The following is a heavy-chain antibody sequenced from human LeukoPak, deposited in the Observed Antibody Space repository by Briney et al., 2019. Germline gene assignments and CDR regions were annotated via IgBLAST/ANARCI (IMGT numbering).Heavy chain of an antibody. D-gene: IGHD3-22*01. J-gene: IGHJ3*01. CDR3: AKPYYYDNSGYYPGEAFDV. V-gene: IGHV3-23*01. Sequence: PGGSLRLSCAASGFTFSSSAMSWVRQAPGKGLEWVSGISYSGGSTYYADSVKGRFTISRDDSKNTLYLQMHSLRADDPAVYYCAKPYYYDNSGYYPGEAFDVWGQGTMVTVSS. CDR1: GFTFSSSA. CDR2: ISYSGGST.